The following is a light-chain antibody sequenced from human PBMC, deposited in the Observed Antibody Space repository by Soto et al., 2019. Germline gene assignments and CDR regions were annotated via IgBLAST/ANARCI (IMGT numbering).Light chain of an antibody. CDR2: DAF. V-gene: IGKV3-11*01. CDR1: QSVSSN. Sequence: EIVLTQSPATLSLSPGERATLSCRASQSVSSNLAWYQQKPGQAPRLLIYDAFNRATGIPARFSGSGSGTDFTLTISSLEPEDFAVYSCQQRSNWPLSFCQGTQLEIK. CDR3: QQRSNWPLS. J-gene: IGKJ2*01.